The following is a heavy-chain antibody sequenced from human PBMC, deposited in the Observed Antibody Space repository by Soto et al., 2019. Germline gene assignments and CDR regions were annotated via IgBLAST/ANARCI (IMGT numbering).Heavy chain of an antibody. CDR2: IYYSGST. V-gene: IGHV4-39*01. D-gene: IGHD3-3*01. CDR3: ARLPAQILGVFITYFDY. CDR1: GGSISSSSYY. Sequence: SETLSLTCTVSGGSISSSSYYWGWILQPPGKGLEWIGSIYYSGSTYYNPSLKSRVTISVDTSKNQFSLKLSSVTAADTAVYYCARLPAQILGVFITYFDYGGQGTLATVP. J-gene: IGHJ4*02.